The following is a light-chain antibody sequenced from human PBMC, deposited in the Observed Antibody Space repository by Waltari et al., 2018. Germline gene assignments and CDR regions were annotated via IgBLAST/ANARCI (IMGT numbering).Light chain of an antibody. V-gene: IGLV4-69*01. CDR2: VNSDGSH. J-gene: IGLJ2*01. Sequence: QPVVTQSPSASASLGVSVKLSCTLSRGHSHYAIAWHQQHQGKAPRYLMKVNSDGSHNKGDGIPDRFSGSSSGAERYLTISNLQSDDEADYYCQTWDTGFVLFAGGTRLTVL. CDR1: RGHSHYA. CDR3: QTWDTGFVL.